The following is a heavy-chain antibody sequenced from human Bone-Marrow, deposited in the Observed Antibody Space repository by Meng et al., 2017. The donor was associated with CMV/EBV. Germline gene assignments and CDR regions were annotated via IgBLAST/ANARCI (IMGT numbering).Heavy chain of an antibody. CDR2: INPNSGGT. J-gene: IGHJ4*02. Sequence: ASVKVSCKASGYSFTGYSIHWVRQAPGQGLQWMGWINPNSGGTNYAQKFQGRVTMTRDTSISTAYMELSRLRSDDTAVYYCARTIAAAGEADYWGQGTLVTVSS. V-gene: IGHV1-2*02. CDR1: GYSFTGYS. D-gene: IGHD6-13*01. CDR3: ARTIAAAGEADY.